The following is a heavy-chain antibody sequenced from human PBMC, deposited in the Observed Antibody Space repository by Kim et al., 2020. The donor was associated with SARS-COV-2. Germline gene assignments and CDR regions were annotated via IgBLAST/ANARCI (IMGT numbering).Heavy chain of an antibody. J-gene: IGHJ5*02. CDR1: GYIFTNYA. CDR3: ARAYVDIVMVYNWFDP. V-gene: IGHV1-3*01. D-gene: IGHD5-18*01. Sequence: ASVKVSCKASGYIFTNYAIHWVRQAPGQRLEWMGWINAGNGNTKYSQKFQGRVTITRDTSASTAYMELSSLRSEDTAIYYCARAYVDIVMVYNWFDPWGQGTQVPVSS. CDR2: INAGNGNT.